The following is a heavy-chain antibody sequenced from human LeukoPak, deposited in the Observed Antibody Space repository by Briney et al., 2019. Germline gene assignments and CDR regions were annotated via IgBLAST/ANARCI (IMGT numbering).Heavy chain of an antibody. CDR1: DGSFSGYY. V-gene: IGHV4-34*01. J-gene: IGHJ5*02. Sequence: SETLSLTCAVYDGSFSGYYWSWIRQPPGKGLEWIGEINHSGSTNYNPSLKSRVTISVDTSKNQFSLKLSSVTAADTAVYYCARSTAAEGPTHNWFDPWGQGTRVTVSS. CDR3: ARSTAAEGPTHNWFDP. D-gene: IGHD6-13*01. CDR2: INHSGST.